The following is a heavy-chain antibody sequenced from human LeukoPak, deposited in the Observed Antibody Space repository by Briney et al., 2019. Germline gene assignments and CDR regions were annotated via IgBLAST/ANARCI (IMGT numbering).Heavy chain of an antibody. CDR2: IYYSGST. CDR1: GGPISSGGYY. CDR3: ARDRGYCSSTSCYLSDYYYGMDV. V-gene: IGHV4-31*03. J-gene: IGHJ6*02. D-gene: IGHD2-2*01. Sequence: SETLSLTCTVSGGPISSGGYYWSWIRQHPGKGLEWIGYIYYSGSTYYNPSLKSRVTISVDTSKNQFSLKLSSVTAADTAVYYCARDRGYCSSTSCYLSDYYYGMDVWGQGTTVTVSS.